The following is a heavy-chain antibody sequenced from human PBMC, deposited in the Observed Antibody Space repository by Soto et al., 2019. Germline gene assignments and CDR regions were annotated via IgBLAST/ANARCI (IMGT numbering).Heavy chain of an antibody. J-gene: IGHJ4*02. CDR1: GDSVSSNIAA. CDR2: TYYRSHWRH. Sequence: PSQTVSVTSAISGDSVSSNIAACNWIRWCPARSLECLGRTYYRSHWRHDYEVSVKTRITVNPDTSKNHFSLQLNSVTPDDTAVYYCGKGVVGSGFGLWGQGTLVTVSS. V-gene: IGHV6-1*01. D-gene: IGHD2-15*01. CDR3: GKGVVGSGFGL.